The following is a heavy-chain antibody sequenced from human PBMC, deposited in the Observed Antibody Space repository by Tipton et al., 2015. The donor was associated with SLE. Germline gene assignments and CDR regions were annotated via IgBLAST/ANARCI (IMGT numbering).Heavy chain of an antibody. CDR1: GYSISSDYY. CDR3: ARGGMQLWNWFDP. J-gene: IGHJ5*02. CDR2: VYHSGST. Sequence: TLSLTCTVSGYSISSDYYWGWIRQPPGKGLEWIGSVYHSGSTYYNPSLKSRVTISVDTSKNQFSLKLNSVTAADTAVYYCARGGMQLWNWFDPWGQGTLVTVSS. D-gene: IGHD5-18*01. V-gene: IGHV4-38-2*02.